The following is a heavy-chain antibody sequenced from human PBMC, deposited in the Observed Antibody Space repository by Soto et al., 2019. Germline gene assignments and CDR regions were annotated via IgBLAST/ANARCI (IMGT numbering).Heavy chain of an antibody. CDR3: ASLSAPVDY. D-gene: IGHD2-2*01. V-gene: IGHV3-74*01. J-gene: IGHJ4*02. CDR2: IDTDGRMT. Sequence: GGSLRLSCAASGFTFSSYWMHWVRRIPGKGMEWVSKIDTDGRMTDYADSVKGRFTVSRDNAKNSLYLQMNSLRVEDTAVYHCASLSAPVDYWGQGTLVTVSS. CDR1: GFTFSSYW.